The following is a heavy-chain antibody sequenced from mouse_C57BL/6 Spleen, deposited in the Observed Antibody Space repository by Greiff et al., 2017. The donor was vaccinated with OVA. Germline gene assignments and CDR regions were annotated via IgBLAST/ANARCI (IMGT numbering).Heavy chain of an antibody. J-gene: IGHJ2*01. Sequence: VQLQQSGAELVKPGASVKLSCKASGYTFTEYTIHWVKQRSGQGLEWIGWFYPGSGSIKYNEKFKVKATLTADKSSSTVYMELSRLTSEDSAVYVCARQEDREGYDGYLDYWGQGTTLTVSS. CDR3: ARQEDREGYDGYLDY. D-gene: IGHD2-14*01. CDR1: GYTFTEYT. V-gene: IGHV1-62-2*01. CDR2: FYPGSGSI.